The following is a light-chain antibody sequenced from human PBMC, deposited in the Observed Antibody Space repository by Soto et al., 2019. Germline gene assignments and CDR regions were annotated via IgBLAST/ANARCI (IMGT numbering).Light chain of an antibody. CDR3: TSFTSSSTWV. CDR1: SSDVGGYNY. CDR2: EVS. J-gene: IGLJ3*02. Sequence: QSVLTQPASVSGSPGQSITISCTGTSSDVGGYNYVSWFQQHPGKAPKLKIYEVSNRPSGVSNRFSGSKSGYTASLTISELQAEDEADYYCTSFTSSSTWVSGGGTQLTVL. V-gene: IGLV2-14*03.